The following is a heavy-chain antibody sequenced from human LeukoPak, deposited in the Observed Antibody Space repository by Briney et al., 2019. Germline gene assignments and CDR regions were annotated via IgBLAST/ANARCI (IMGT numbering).Heavy chain of an antibody. CDR3: ARGRYHNWFDP. CDR1: GFSFTTYW. CDR2: IKQDGTEK. J-gene: IGHJ5*02. D-gene: IGHD1-1*01. V-gene: IGHV3-7*01. Sequence: GGSLRLSCAASGFSFTTYWMGWVRQAPGKGLEWVANIKQDGTEKYYVDSVKGRFTISRDNAKNSLYLQMNSLRAADTAVYYCARGRYHNWFDPWGQGTLVTVSS.